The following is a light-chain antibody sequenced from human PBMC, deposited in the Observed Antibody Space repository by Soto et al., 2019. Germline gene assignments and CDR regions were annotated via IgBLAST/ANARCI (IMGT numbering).Light chain of an antibody. J-gene: IGKJ1*01. CDR1: QSISNY. CDR2: DAS. CDR3: QQYNEYSWT. V-gene: IGKV1-5*01. Sequence: DIQMTQSPCSLSASVGDRVTITCRASQSISNYLNWHQQKPGKAPKLLIYDASNLESGVPSRFSGSGSGTEFTLTISSLQPDDVATYYCQQYNEYSWTFGQGTKVAIK.